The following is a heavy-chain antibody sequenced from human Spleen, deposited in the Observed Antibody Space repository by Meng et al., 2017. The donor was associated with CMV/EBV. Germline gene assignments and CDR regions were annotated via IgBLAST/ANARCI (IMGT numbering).Heavy chain of an antibody. D-gene: IGHD3-10*01. CDR3: TTSTMVRGVTPL. Sequence: GGSLRLSCAASGFTFSNAWMSWVRQAPGKGLEWVGRIKSKTDGGTTDYAAHVKGRFTISRDDSKNTLYLQMNSLKTEYTAVYYCTTSTMVRGVTPLWGQGTLVTVSS. CDR1: GFTFSNAW. CDR2: IKSKTDGGTT. J-gene: IGHJ4*02. V-gene: IGHV3-15*01.